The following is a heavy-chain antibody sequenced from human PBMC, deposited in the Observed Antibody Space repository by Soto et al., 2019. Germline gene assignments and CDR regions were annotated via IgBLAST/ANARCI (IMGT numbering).Heavy chain of an antibody. CDR2: ISDVGTTT. V-gene: IGHV3-48*02. J-gene: IGHJ4*02. D-gene: IGHD2-8*01. CDR1: GFTFSNYA. Sequence: EVQLVESGGALVQTGGSLRLSCAASGFTFSNYAMNWVRQAPGKGLEWVSFISDVGTTTHYADSVRGRFTISRDNAHNSLLLQMNSLRDEDTAVYYCARDPNGILDFDFWGQGTLVTVSS. CDR3: ARDPNGILDFDF.